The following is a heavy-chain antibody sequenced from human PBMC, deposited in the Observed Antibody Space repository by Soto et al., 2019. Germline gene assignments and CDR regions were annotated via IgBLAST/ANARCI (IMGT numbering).Heavy chain of an antibody. CDR3: AKDQQWLGLYYFDY. J-gene: IGHJ4*02. D-gene: IGHD6-19*01. CDR2: ISGSGGSA. CDR1: GFTFSSYA. Sequence: PGGSLRLSCAASGFTFSSYAMSWVRQAPGKGLEWVSAISGSGGSAYYADSVKGRFTISRDNSKNTLYLQMNSLRAEDTAVYYCAKDQQWLGLYYFDYWGQGTLVTVSS. V-gene: IGHV3-23*01.